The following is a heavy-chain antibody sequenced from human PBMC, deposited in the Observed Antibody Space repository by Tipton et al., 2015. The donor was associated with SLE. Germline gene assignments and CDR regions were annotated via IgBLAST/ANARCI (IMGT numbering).Heavy chain of an antibody. Sequence: TLSLTCSVSGDSINSDGFSWGWIRQPPGKGLEWMTYMSHTGRTAYNPSLKSRVTISVDGSKNQFSLKLDSVTAADTAVYYCARFPTYYFDLWGQGTLVTVSS. CDR3: ARFPTYYFDL. J-gene: IGHJ4*02. CDR1: GDSINSDGFS. CDR2: MSHTGRT. V-gene: IGHV4-30-2*01.